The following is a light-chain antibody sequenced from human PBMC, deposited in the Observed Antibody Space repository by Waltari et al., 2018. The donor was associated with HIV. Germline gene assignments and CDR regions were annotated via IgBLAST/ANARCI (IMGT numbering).Light chain of an antibody. J-gene: IGLJ2*01. CDR2: EVT. CDR1: SSDIGGSNY. CDR3: SSYAPTNHFYFL. V-gene: IGLV2-8*01. Sequence: QSALTQPPSASGSPGQSVTISCTGTSSDIGGSNYVSWYQQHPGKAPNLIMPEVTKRPSGVPDPCAGSKSGNTSSLTVAGLQAEDEAHYYCSSYAPTNHFYFLFGGGTALTVL.